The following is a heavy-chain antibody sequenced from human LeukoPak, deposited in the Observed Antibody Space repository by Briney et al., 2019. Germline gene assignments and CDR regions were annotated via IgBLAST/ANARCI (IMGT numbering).Heavy chain of an antibody. Sequence: ASVKVSCKASGFTFTGYYIHWVRQAPGQGLEWMGYINPHSGGTNSQQKFQDRVTMTTDTSISAAYMELSSLISDDTAMYYCVREGNELLSKNFDYWGQGTLVTVSS. CDR1: GFTFTGYY. D-gene: IGHD2-21*02. V-gene: IGHV1-2*02. CDR3: VREGNELLSKNFDY. J-gene: IGHJ4*02. CDR2: INPHSGGT.